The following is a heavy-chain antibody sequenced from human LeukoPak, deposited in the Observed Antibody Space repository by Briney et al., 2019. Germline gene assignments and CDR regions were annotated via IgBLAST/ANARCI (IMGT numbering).Heavy chain of an antibody. D-gene: IGHD6-19*01. CDR3: ARLAAVPG. Sequence: ASVKVSCKASGYTFTDYYLHGVRQAPGQGLEWMGWIHPNSGGTNYAQKFQGRVAMTRDTSISTAYMELSSLRSDDTAVYYCARLAAVPGWGQGTLVTVSS. CDR1: GYTFTDYY. CDR2: IHPNSGGT. J-gene: IGHJ1*01. V-gene: IGHV1-2*02.